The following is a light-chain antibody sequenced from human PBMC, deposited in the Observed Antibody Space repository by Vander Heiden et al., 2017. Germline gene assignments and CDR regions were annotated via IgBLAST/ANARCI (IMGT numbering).Light chain of an antibody. Sequence: SSELPQAPAVSVALGQTVRLTCRGDSLRRYYASWYQQNPGKAPVVVIFGRDNRPSGIPDRFSGSRSGNTASLTITGTQAEDEGDYYCSSRDSSGNHVVFGGGTKLTVL. CDR2: GRD. CDR1: SLRRYY. J-gene: IGLJ2*01. V-gene: IGLV3-19*01. CDR3: SSRDSSGNHVV.